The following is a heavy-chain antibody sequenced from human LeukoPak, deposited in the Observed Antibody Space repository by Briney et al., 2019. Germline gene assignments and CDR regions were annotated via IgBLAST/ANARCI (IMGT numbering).Heavy chain of an antibody. CDR2: ISYDGSNK. V-gene: IGHV3-30*03. CDR1: GFTFSSYG. D-gene: IGHD3-22*01. CDR3: ARPYYYDSSGYYDY. Sequence: GGSLRLSCAASGFTFSSYGMHWVRRAPGKGLEWVAVISYDGSNKYYADSVKGRFTISRDNSKNTLYLQMNSLRAEDTAVYYCARPYYYDSSGYYDYWGQGTLVTVSS. J-gene: IGHJ4*02.